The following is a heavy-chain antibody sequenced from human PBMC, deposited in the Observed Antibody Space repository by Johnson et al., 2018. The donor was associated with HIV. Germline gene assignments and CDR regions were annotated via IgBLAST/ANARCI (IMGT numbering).Heavy chain of an antibody. CDR3: AKDNRNNWASLGDAFDI. CDR2: ISSSGSPI. J-gene: IGHJ3*02. Sequence: QVQLVESGGGLVKPGGSLRLSCAASGFTFSDYYMSWIRQAPGKGLEWVAYISSSGSPIYYADSVKGRFPISRDNAKNSLYLQMNSLRAEDTAVFYCAKDNRNNWASLGDAFDIWGQGTMVTVSS. V-gene: IGHV3-11*01. D-gene: IGHD1-1*01. CDR1: GFTFSDYY.